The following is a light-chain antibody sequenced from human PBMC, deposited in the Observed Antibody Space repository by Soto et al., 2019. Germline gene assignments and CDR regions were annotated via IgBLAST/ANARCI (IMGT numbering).Light chain of an antibody. CDR3: QQSYNVPFT. CDR2: GAS. CDR1: QTISNY. J-gene: IGKJ3*01. Sequence: DIQMTQSPASLAASLGDRITISCRASQTISNYLNWYHQKPGEAPKILIYGASTLQIGVTSSVSGCGSGTEFTLTSSSLQPEDFGTYYCQQSYNVPFTFGPGTKVDVK. V-gene: IGKV1-39*01.